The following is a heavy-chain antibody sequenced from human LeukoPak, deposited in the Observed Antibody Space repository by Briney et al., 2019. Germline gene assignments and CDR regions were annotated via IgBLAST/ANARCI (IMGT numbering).Heavy chain of an antibody. CDR3: AKGETVTTSPFDY. CDR1: GASISHYY. V-gene: IGHV4-59*01. Sequence: SETLSLTCAVSGASISHYYWNWFRQPPGKGLEWIGSIFYSEDANYNPSLKNRVTISVDTSKSQFSLTLTSVTAADTAVYYCAKGETVTTSPFDYWGQAILVTVSS. D-gene: IGHD4-17*01. CDR2: IFYSEDA. J-gene: IGHJ4*02.